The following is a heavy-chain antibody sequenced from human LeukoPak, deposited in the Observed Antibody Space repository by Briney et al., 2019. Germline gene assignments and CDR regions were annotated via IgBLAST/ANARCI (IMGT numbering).Heavy chain of an antibody. J-gene: IGHJ5*02. Sequence: GGSLRLSCAASGFTFSGSAMHWVRQASGKGLEWVGRIRSKANSYATAYAASVKGRFTTSRDDSKNTAYLQMNSLKTEDTAVYYCAKDPKGIQPRSGWFDPWGQGTLVTVSS. CDR2: IRSKANSYAT. V-gene: IGHV3-73*01. D-gene: IGHD5-18*01. CDR1: GFTFSGSA. CDR3: AKDPKGIQPRSGWFDP.